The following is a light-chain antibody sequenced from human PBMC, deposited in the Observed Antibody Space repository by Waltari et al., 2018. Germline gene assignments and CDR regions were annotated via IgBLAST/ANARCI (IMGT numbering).Light chain of an antibody. CDR2: EDI. CDR3: CSYAGRNIWV. J-gene: IGLJ3*02. CDR1: SSDVGFYNL. Sequence: QPALTQPASVSGSPGQSITLSCPGTSSDVGFYNLFSWYQQHPDKAPKLMVYEDIERPSGVSNRFSGSKSGNTASLTISGLQAEDEADYYCCSYAGRNIWVFGGGTKLTVL. V-gene: IGLV2-23*01.